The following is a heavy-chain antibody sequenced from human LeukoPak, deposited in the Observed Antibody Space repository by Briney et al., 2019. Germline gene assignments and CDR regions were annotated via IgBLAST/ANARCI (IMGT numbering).Heavy chain of an antibody. D-gene: IGHD3-10*01. CDR2: IKSKGNGGTI. CDR3: TTDPGTGVRGY. CDR1: GFTFPNAW. Sequence: GGPLRLSCAASGFTFPNAWVNWVRQAPGKGLEWVGHIKSKGNGGTIDYAAPVKGRFTISGDDSKNTVYLQMSSLEIEDTAVYFCTTDPGTGVRGYWGQGTLVTVSS. V-gene: IGHV3-15*01. J-gene: IGHJ4*02.